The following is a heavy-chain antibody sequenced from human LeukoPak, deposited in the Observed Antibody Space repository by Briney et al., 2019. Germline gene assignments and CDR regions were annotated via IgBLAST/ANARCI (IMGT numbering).Heavy chain of an antibody. CDR3: ARVSTSSWPLYYYYYMDV. V-gene: IGHV4-59*01. Sequence: SETLSLTCTVSGGSISSYYWSWIRQPPGKGLEWIGYIYYSGSTNYNPSLKSRVTISVDTSKNQFSLELSSVTAADTAVYYCARVSTSSWPLYYYYYMDVWGKGTTVTVSS. CDR1: GGSISSYY. J-gene: IGHJ6*03. CDR2: IYYSGST. D-gene: IGHD6-13*01.